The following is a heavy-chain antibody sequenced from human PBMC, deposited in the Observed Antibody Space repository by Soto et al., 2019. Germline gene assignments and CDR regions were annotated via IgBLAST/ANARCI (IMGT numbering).Heavy chain of an antibody. CDR1: GYSFTGYY. V-gene: IGHV1-2*02. Sequence: GASVKVSCKASGYSFTGYYMHWVRQAPGQGLEWMGWINPNSGGTNYAQKFQGRVTMTRDTSISTAYMELSRLRSDDTAVYYCAREPACSGGSCYSVHFVYPDPGPFVTV. CDR2: INPNSGGT. D-gene: IGHD2-15*01. J-gene: IGHJ4*02. CDR3: AREPACSGGSCYSVHFVY.